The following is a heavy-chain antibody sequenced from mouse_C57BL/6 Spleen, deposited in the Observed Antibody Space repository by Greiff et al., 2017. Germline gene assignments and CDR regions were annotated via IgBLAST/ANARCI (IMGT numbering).Heavy chain of an antibody. V-gene: IGHV5-17*01. CDR1: GFTFSDYG. D-gene: IGHD2-5*01. CDR3: ARRTAYYSNSCDY. J-gene: IGHJ2*01. CDR2: ISSGSSTI. Sequence: EVQLVESGGGLVKPGGSLKLSCAASGFTFSDYGMHWVRQAPEKGLEWVAYISSGSSTIYYADTVKGRFTISRDNAKNTLFLQMTSLRSEDTAMYYCARRTAYYSNSCDYWGQGTTRTVSS.